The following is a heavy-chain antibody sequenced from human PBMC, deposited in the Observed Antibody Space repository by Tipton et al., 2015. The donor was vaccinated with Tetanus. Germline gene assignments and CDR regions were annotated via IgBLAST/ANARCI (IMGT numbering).Heavy chain of an antibody. D-gene: IGHD1-20*01. Sequence: TLSLTCTVSGGSISSSYYYWGWIRQPPGKGLEWIGSLDYSGNTYYNSSLMSRVTISVDTSKNQFSLRLNSVTAVDTAVYYCARRRYNWNRGGFDIWGQGTMVTVSS. CDR2: LDYSGNT. J-gene: IGHJ3*02. CDR3: ARRRYNWNRGGFDI. CDR1: GGSISSSYYY. V-gene: IGHV4-39*01.